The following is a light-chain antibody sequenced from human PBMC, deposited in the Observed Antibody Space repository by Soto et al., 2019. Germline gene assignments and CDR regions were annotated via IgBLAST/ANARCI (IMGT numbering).Light chain of an antibody. V-gene: IGLV2-18*02. CDR2: EVT. Sequence: QSVLNQPPSVSGSPGQSVTISCTGTSSDVGKYDRVSWYQQSPGTAPKLIIYEVTTRPSGVPARFSGSKSGNTASLTISGLQAEDEADYYCSSYVSTSRYVFGAGTKVTVL. CDR1: SSDVGKYDR. CDR3: SSYVSTSRYV. J-gene: IGLJ1*01.